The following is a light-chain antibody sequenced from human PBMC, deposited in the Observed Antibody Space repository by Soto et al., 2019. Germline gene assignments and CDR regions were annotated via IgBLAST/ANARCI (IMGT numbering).Light chain of an antibody. V-gene: IGKV3-15*01. CDR2: GAS. CDR1: ESVSSS. Sequence: EIFLTQSPATVSVSPGERATLSCRASESVSSSLAWYQKKPGQAPRLLIYGASTRATGIPTRFSGSGSGTQFILTISSLHSDDFAVYYCQQYKEWPPITFGPGTRVDIK. CDR3: QQYKEWPPIT. J-gene: IGKJ3*01.